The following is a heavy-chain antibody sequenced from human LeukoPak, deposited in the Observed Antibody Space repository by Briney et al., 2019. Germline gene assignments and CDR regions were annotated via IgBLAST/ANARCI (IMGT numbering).Heavy chain of an antibody. J-gene: IGHJ3*02. D-gene: IGHD2-2*01. Sequence: RSSETLSLTCTASGVTISSYYWSWLRQPPGKGLEGVGNIYYSGSTNYNPSLKSRVTISVDTSKSQFSLKLSSVTAADTAVYYCARGWCSSNSCYDAFDIWGQGTMVTVSS. V-gene: IGHV4-59*01. CDR1: GVTISSYY. CDR3: ARGWCSSNSCYDAFDI. CDR2: IYYSGST.